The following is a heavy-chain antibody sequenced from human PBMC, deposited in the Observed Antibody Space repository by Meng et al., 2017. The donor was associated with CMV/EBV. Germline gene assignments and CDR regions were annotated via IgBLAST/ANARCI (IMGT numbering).Heavy chain of an antibody. CDR3: ARVYCPKEYCSSTRGYYYYGMDV. CDR2: INPSGGST. J-gene: IGHJ6*02. CDR1: GYTFTSYY. Sequence: ASVKVSCKASGYTFTSYYMHWVRQAPGQGLEWMGIINPSGGSTSYAQKFQGRVTMTRDTSTSTVYMELSSLRSEDTAVYYCARVYCPKEYCSSTRGYYYYGMDVWGQGTTVTVS. V-gene: IGHV1-46*01. D-gene: IGHD2-2*01.